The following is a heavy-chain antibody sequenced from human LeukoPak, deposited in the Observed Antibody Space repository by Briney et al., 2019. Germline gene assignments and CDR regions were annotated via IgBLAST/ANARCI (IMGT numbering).Heavy chain of an antibody. CDR1: GGSITSHY. D-gene: IGHD2-8*02. Sequence: PSETLSLTCTVSGGSITSHYWSWIRQPPGKGLEWIGYIYYTGDTNYNPSLDSRVTISVDTSKNQFSLNLSSVTAADTAVYYCARAQGWWFYYFDYWGQGTLVTASS. CDR3: ARAQGWWFYYFDY. J-gene: IGHJ4*02. CDR2: IYYTGDT. V-gene: IGHV4-59*11.